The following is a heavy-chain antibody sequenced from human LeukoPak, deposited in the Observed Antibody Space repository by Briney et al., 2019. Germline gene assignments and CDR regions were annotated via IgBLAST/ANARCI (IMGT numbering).Heavy chain of an antibody. V-gene: IGHV3-21*01. J-gene: IGHJ4*02. CDR3: ARDPYSGLFDY. D-gene: IGHD4-11*01. Sequence: NPGGSLRLSCAASGFTFSSYSMNWVRQAPGKGLEWVSSISSSTSHIHYADSVEGRFTISRDNAKNSLYLQMNSLRAEDTAVYYCARDPYSGLFDYWGQGTLVTVSS. CDR2: ISSSTSHI. CDR1: GFTFSSYS.